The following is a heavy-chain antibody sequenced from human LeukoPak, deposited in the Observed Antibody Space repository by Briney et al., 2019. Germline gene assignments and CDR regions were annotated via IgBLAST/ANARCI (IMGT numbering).Heavy chain of an antibody. CDR3: ARGDCSSTSCYYYYGMDV. CDR2: MNPNSGST. J-gene: IGHJ6*02. D-gene: IGHD2-2*01. V-gene: IGHV1-8*01. CDR1: GYTFTSYD. Sequence: ASVKVSCKASGYTFTSYDIHWVRQATGQGLEWMGWMNPNSGSTGYAQKFQGRVTMTRNTSISTAYMELSSLRSEDTAVYYCARGDCSSTSCYYYYGMDVWGQGTTVTVSS.